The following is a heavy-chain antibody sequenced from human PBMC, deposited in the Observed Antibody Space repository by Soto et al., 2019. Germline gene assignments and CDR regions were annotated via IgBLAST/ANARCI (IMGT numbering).Heavy chain of an antibody. CDR3: ARDPRRLRFLEWLPAGYYYYYGMDV. V-gene: IGHV1-18*01. CDR2: ISAYNGNT. D-gene: IGHD3-3*01. J-gene: IGHJ6*02. CDR1: GYTFTSYG. Sequence: ASVKVSCKASGYTFTSYGISWVRQAPGQGLEWMGWISAYNGNTNYAQKPQGRVTMTTDTSTSTAYMELRSLRSDDTAVYYCARDPRRLRFLEWLPAGYYYYYGMDVWGQGTTVTVSS.